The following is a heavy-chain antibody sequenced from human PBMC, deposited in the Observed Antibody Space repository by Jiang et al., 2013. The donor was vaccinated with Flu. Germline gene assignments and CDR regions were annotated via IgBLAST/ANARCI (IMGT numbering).Heavy chain of an antibody. V-gene: IGHV4-39*01. J-gene: IGHJ4*02. CDR2: IYYSGST. CDR3: ARQGYSYGYALLPFDY. D-gene: IGHD5-18*01. CDR1: GGSISSSSYY. Sequence: GSGLVKPSETLSLTCTVSGGSISSSSYYWGWIRQPPGKGLEWIGSIYYSGSTYYNPSLKSRVTISVDTSKNQFSLKLSSVTAADTAVYYCARQGYSYGYALLPFDYWGQGTLVTVSS.